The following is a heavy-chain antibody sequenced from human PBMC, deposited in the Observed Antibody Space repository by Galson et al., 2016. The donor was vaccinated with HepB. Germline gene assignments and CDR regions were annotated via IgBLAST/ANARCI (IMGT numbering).Heavy chain of an antibody. J-gene: IGHJ4*02. D-gene: IGHD6-19*01. Sequence: SLRLSCAASGVTFSSYAMHWVRQAPGKGLEWVAVISYDGSNKYYADSVKGRFTISRDNSKNTLHLQMSSLRAEDTAVYYCARDSSGWYGIFDYWGQGTLVTVSS. CDR3: ARDSSGWYGIFDY. CDR2: ISYDGSNK. CDR1: GVTFSSYA. V-gene: IGHV3-30*04.